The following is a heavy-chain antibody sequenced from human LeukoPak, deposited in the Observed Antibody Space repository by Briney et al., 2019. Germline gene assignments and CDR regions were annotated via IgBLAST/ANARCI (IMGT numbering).Heavy chain of an antibody. CDR1: GYTFTGYY. J-gene: IGHJ4*02. Sequence: ASVKVSFKASGYTFTGYYIHWVRQAPGQGLEWMGRINPGSGGTSYAQKFQGRVAMTRDTSISTAYMELSRLRSDDTAVYYCAREQGGSGTYGVDYWGQGTLVTVSS. V-gene: IGHV1-2*06. CDR3: AREQGGSGTYGVDY. CDR2: INPGSGGT. D-gene: IGHD1-26*01.